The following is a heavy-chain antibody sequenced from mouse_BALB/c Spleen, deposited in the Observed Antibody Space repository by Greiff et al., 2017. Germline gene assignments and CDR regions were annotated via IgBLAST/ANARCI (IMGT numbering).Heavy chain of an antibody. V-gene: IGHV5-9*03. D-gene: IGHD1-2*01. Sequence: EVMLVESGGGLVKPGGSLKLSCAASGFTFSSYTMSWVRQTPEKRLEWVATISSGGGNTYYPDSVKGRFTISRDNAKNNLYLQMSSLRSEVTALYYCARYGTLLRDYFDYWGQGTTLTVSS. CDR3: ARYGTLLRDYFDY. CDR2: ISSGGGNT. J-gene: IGHJ2*01. CDR1: GFTFSSYT.